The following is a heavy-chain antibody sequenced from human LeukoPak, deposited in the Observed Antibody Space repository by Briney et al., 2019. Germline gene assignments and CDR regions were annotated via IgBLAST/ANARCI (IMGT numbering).Heavy chain of an antibody. V-gene: IGHV4-30-2*01. D-gene: IGHD2-15*01. CDR1: GGSISSGGYS. Sequence: KTSQTLSLTCAVSGGSISSGGYSWSWIRQPPGKGLEWIGYIYHSGSTYYNPSPKSRVTISVDRSKNQFSLKLSSVTAADTAVYYCARRYCSGGSCYFDYWGQGTLVTVSS. J-gene: IGHJ4*02. CDR2: IYHSGST. CDR3: ARRYCSGGSCYFDY.